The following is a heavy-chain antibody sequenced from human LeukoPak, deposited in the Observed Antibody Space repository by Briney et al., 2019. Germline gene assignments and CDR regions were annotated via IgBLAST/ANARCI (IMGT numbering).Heavy chain of an antibody. D-gene: IGHD4-17*01. Sequence: GSLRLSCAASGFTFSSYGMSWIRQPPGKGLEWIGSIYYSATTYYNPSLKSRVTISVDTSKNQFSLKLSSVTAADTAVYYCARVPTVTFFDYWGQGTLVTVSS. CDR2: IYYSATT. CDR3: ARVPTVTFFDY. CDR1: GFTFSSYG. J-gene: IGHJ4*02. V-gene: IGHV4-39*07.